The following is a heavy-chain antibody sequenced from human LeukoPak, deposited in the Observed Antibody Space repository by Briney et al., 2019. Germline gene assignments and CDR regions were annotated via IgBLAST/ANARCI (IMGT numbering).Heavy chain of an antibody. CDR1: GGSFSGYY. CDR3: ARARKWYYGSGSYYPYYFDY. D-gene: IGHD3-10*01. J-gene: IGHJ4*02. CDR2: INHSGST. V-gene: IGHV4-34*01. Sequence: SETLSLTCAVYGGSFSGYYWSWIRQPPGKGLEWIGEINHSGSTNYNLSLKSRVTISVDTSKNQFSLKLSSVTAADTAVYYCARARKWYYGSGSYYPYYFDYWGQGTLVTVSS.